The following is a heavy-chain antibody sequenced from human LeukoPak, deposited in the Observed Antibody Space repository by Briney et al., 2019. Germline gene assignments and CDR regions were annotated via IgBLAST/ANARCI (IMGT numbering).Heavy chain of an antibody. CDR3: ARVGSVGATLS. J-gene: IGHJ5*02. CDR1: GGSISSYY. D-gene: IGHD1-26*01. V-gene: IGHV4-59*01. Sequence: SETLSLTCTVSGGSISSYYWSWLRQPPGKGLEWIGYIYYSGSTNYNPSLKSRVTISVDTSKNQFSLKLSSVTAADTAVYYCARVGSVGATLSWGQGTLVTVSS. CDR2: IYYSGST.